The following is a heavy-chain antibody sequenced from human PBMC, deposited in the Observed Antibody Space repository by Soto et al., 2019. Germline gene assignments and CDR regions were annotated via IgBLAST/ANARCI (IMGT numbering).Heavy chain of an antibody. J-gene: IGHJ4*02. CDR1: GFTFTRYS. CDR3: ARESEDLTSNFDY. CDR2: ISSTTNYI. Sequence: GGSLRLSCAASGFTFTRYSMNWVRQAPGKGLEWVSSISSTTNYIYYGDSMKGRFTISRDNAKNSLYLEMNSLRAEDTAVYYCARESEDLTSNFDYWGQGTPVTVYS. V-gene: IGHV3-21*06.